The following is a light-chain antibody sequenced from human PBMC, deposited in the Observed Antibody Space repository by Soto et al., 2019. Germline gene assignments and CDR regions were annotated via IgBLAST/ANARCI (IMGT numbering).Light chain of an antibody. CDR2: WAS. CDR1: QSILSSSNSESY. Sequence: DIVMTQSPDSLAVSLGERATINCKSSQSILSSSNSESYLAWYQQRPGQPPELLIYWASIRESGVPDRFSGTGSGTDFTLTISSLPAEDVAVYYCQQYYSTPLTFGGGTRVEIK. CDR3: QQYYSTPLT. V-gene: IGKV4-1*01. J-gene: IGKJ4*01.